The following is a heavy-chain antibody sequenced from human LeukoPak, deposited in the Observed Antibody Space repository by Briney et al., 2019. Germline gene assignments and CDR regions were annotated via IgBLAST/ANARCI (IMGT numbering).Heavy chain of an antibody. CDR1: GFTVRTND. Sequence: GGSLRLSCAASGFTVRTNDMSWIRQAPGKGLEWVSAIYSGGGTYHADSVKGRFTISRHNSENTLSLEMNSLRADDTAAYYCARGSSSIYYGMDVWGQGTTVTVSS. CDR3: ARGSSSIYYGMDV. V-gene: IGHV3-53*04. J-gene: IGHJ6*02. D-gene: IGHD6-6*01. CDR2: IYSGGGT.